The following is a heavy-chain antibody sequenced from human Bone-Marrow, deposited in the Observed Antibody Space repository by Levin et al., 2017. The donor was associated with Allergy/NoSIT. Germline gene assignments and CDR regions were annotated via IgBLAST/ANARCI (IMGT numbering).Heavy chain of an antibody. CDR2: MYYSGID. CDR3: VRVVVTLTTNHFDH. V-gene: IGHV4-30-4*01. CDR1: GAAIGSGDHY. Sequence: SETLSLTCTVSGAAIGSGDHYWGWVRQTPGQGLEWIAYMYYSGIDYYNPSLEGRATISLDTSNNRFSLTLTSVTAADTAVYFCVRVVVTLTTNHFDHWGPGALVTVSS. J-gene: IGHJ4*02. D-gene: IGHD2-21*01.